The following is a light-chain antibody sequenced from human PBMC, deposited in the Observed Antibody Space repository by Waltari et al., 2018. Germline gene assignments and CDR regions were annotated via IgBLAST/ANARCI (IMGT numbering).Light chain of an antibody. V-gene: IGLV3-19*01. CDR3: NSRDSSGNHHVV. CDR2: GKN. J-gene: IGLJ2*01. Sequence: SSELTQDPAVSVALGQTVRITCQGDRLRSYYATWYQQKQGQAPVLGIYGKNNRPSGSPDRFSGSSSGNTASLTITGAQAEDEADYYCNSRDSSGNHHVVFGGGTKLTVL. CDR1: RLRSYY.